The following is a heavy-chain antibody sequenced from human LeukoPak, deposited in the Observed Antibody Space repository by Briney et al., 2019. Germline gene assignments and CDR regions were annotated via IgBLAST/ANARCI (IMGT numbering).Heavy chain of an antibody. V-gene: IGHV4-34*01. J-gene: IGHJ4*02. CDR2: T. CDR3: ARGDYSGPFDY. D-gene: IGHD2-21*01. Sequence: TNYNPSLKSRVTISVDTSKNQFSLKLSSVTAADTAVYYCARGDYSGPFDYWGQGTLVTVSS.